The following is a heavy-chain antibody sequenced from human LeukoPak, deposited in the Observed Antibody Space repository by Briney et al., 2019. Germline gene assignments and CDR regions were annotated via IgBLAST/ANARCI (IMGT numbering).Heavy chain of an antibody. CDR1: GFTLSSHT. D-gene: IGHD6-13*01. CDR3: AKDHYSFSSRPWDNKYAMDV. V-gene: IGHV3-30*04. CDR2: ISNDGSRQ. Sequence: GRSLRLSCAVSGFTLSSHTVHWVRQAPGKGLEWLALISNDGSRQFYSDSVKGRFTISRDNSRNTLDLLMNSLRAEDTAVYYCAKDHYSFSSRPWDNKYAMDVWGQGTAVTVSS. J-gene: IGHJ6*02.